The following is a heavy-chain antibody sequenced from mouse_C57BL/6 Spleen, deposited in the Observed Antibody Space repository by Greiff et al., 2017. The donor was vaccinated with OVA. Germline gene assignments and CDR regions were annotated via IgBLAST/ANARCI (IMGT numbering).Heavy chain of an antibody. CDR1: GYTFTSYW. Sequence: QVHVKQSGTELVKPGASVKLSCKASGYTFTSYWMHWVKQRPGQGLEWIGNINPSNGGTNYNEKFKSKATLTVDKSSSTAYMQLSSLTSEDSAVYYCARGGLMVTTDYWGQGTTLTVSS. D-gene: IGHD2-2*01. J-gene: IGHJ2*01. CDR2: INPSNGGT. CDR3: ARGGLMVTTDY. V-gene: IGHV1-53*01.